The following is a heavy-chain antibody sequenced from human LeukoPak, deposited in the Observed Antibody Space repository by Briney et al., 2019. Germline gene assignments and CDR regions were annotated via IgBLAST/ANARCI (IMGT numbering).Heavy chain of an antibody. V-gene: IGHV4-4*07. J-gene: IGHJ6*02. CDR3: ARESGLWPKYNYGMDV. Sequence: PSETLSLTCTVSGGSISTYYWSWIRQSAGKGLEWIGRIYTSGSTNYNPSLKSRVTMSVDTSKNQFSLKLSSLTAADTAVYYCARESGLWPKYNYGMDVWGQGTTVTVSS. CDR1: GGSISTYY. D-gene: IGHD2-8*02. CDR2: IYTSGST.